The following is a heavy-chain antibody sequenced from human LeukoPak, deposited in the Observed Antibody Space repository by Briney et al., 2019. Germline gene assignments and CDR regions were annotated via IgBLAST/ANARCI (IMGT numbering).Heavy chain of an antibody. V-gene: IGHV3-74*01. CDR2: INNDGSAR. D-gene: IGHD3-16*01. J-gene: IGHJ4*02. CDR1: GFTFSSYW. Sequence: GGSLRLSCAASGFTFSSYWMHWVRQVPGKGLEWVSRINNDGSARIYADSVKGRFTISRDNAKNSLYLQMNSLRAEDTAVYYCARDFLGSRLAWGQGTLVTVSS. CDR3: ARDFLGSRLA.